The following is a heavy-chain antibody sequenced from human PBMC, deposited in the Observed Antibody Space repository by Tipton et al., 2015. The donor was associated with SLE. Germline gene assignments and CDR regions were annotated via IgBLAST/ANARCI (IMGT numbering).Heavy chain of an antibody. J-gene: IGHJ3*01. D-gene: IGHD2-2*01. CDR2: IYYTGNT. CDR1: GGSMSYHY. Sequence: TLSLTCSVSGGSMSYHYLSWIRQPPGKGLEWIGYIYYTGNTNYNPSLKSRVTMSVDTSKSQFSLKLTFVSAADTAIYYCARMGLCTTTTCNEGAFDVWGQGSIVTVSS. V-gene: IGHV4-59*11. CDR3: ARMGLCTTTTCNEGAFDV.